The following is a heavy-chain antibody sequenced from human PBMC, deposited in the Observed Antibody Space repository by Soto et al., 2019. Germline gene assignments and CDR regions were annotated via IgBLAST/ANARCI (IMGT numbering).Heavy chain of an antibody. CDR2: IYHSGST. CDR1: GGSISSYY. D-gene: IGHD3-22*01. CDR3: ARYSSGYKYNWFDP. J-gene: IGHJ5*02. V-gene: IGHV4-59*04. Sequence: PSETLSLTCTFSGGSISSYYWSLIRQPPGKGLEWIGYIYHSGSTYYNPSLKSRVTISVDTSKNQFSLKLSSVTAADTAVYYCARYSSGYKYNWFDPWGQGTLLTVSS.